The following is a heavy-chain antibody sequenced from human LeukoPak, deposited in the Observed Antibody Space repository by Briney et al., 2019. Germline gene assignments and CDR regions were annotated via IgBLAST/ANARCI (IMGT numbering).Heavy chain of an antibody. D-gene: IGHD1-1*01. CDR2: INHSGST. CDR1: GGSFSGYY. Sequence: PSETLSLTCAVYGGSFSGYYWSWIRQPPGKGLEWIGEINHSGSTNYNPSLKSRVTISVDTSKNQFSLKLSSVTAGDTAVYYCARGRPTTGTADFEFDYWGQGTLVTVSS. V-gene: IGHV4-34*01. CDR3: ARGRPTTGTADFEFDY. J-gene: IGHJ4*02.